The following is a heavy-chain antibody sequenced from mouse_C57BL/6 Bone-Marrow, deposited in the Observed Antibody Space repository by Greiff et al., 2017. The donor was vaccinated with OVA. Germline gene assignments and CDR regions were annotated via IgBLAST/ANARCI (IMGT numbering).Heavy chain of an antibody. Sequence: QVQLQQPGAELVRPGSSVKLSCKASGYTFTSYWMHWVKQRPIQGLEWIGNIDPSDSETHYNQKFKDKATLTVDKSSSTAYMQLSSLTSEDSAVYYCARSPPWYWYFDVWGTGTTVTVSS. J-gene: IGHJ1*03. CDR1: GYTFTSYW. CDR3: ARSPPWYWYFDV. V-gene: IGHV1-52*01. CDR2: IDPSDSET.